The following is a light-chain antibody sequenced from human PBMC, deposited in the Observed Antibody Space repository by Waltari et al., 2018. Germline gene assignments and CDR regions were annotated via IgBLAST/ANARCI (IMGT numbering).Light chain of an antibody. CDR1: SSDVGSYNL. CDR2: EGY. CDR3: CSYANNRPRV. J-gene: IGLJ3*02. V-gene: IGLV2-23*01. Sequence: QSALTQPASVSGSPGQSITISCTGTSSDVGSYNLVSWYQQHPGKAPKLIIYEGYKRPSGVSNRVSCSKSGDTASLTISGVQAEDEADYYCCSYANNRPRVFGGGTKLTVL.